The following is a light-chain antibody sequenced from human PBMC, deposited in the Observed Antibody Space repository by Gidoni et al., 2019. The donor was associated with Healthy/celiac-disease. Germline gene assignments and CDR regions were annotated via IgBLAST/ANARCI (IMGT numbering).Light chain of an antibody. CDR1: QSIRSY. CDR2: VAS. Sequence: DIQLTQSPSFLSASVGDRVTITCRASQSIRSYLNWYQQKPGNAPKLLIYVASRLQSGFPSRFSGSGSGTDFTLTISSLQPEDFATYSCQQSYSTLWTFGQGTTVELK. V-gene: IGKV1-39*01. CDR3: QQSYSTLWT. J-gene: IGKJ1*01.